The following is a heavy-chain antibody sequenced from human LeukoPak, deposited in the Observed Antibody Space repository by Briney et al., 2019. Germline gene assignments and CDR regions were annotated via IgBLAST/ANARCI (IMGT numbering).Heavy chain of an antibody. V-gene: IGHV4-59*01. Sequence: SETLSLTCTVSGGSISSYYWSWIRQPPGRGLEWIGYIYYSGSTNYNPSLKSRVTISIDTSKNQFSLKLSSVTAADTAVYYCAGQKGSWGGFDYWGQGTLVTVSS. CDR1: GGSISSYY. J-gene: IGHJ4*02. D-gene: IGHD6-13*01. CDR3: AGQKGSWGGFDY. CDR2: IYYSGST.